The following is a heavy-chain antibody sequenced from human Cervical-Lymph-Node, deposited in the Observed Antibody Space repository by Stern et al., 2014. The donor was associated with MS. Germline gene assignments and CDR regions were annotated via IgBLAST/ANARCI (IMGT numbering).Heavy chain of an antibody. CDR2: IYSGSST. J-gene: IGHJ3*02. Sequence: EEQLVESGGGLIQPGGSLRLSCAASGFTVSSNYMSWVRQAPGKGLEWVSVIYSGSSTYYSDSLKCQFTLSIEHSKYTMFLSMNSLRAEDTAVYYCARRAPTRDGYNWHALDIWGQGTMVTVSS. V-gene: IGHV3-53*01. D-gene: IGHD5-24*01. CDR1: GFTVSSNY. CDR3: ARRAPTRDGYNWHALDI.